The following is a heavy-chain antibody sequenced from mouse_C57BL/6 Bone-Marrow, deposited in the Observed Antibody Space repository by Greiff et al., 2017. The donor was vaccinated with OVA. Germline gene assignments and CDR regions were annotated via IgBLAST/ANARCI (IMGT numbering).Heavy chain of an antibody. Sequence: EVQGVESGGDLVKPGGSLKLSCAASGFTFSSYGMSWVRQTPDQRLEWVATISSGGSYTYYPDSVKGRFTISRDNAKNTLYLQMSSLKSEDTAMYYCARHSGSYAMDYWGQGTSVTVSS. CDR1: GFTFSSYG. CDR2: ISSGGSYT. V-gene: IGHV5-6*01. J-gene: IGHJ4*01. CDR3: ARHSGSYAMDY.